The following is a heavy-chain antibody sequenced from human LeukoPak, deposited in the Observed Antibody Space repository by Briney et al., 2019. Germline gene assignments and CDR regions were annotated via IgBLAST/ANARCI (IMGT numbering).Heavy chain of an antibody. D-gene: IGHD5-12*01. CDR1: GYTFTSDG. CDR2: ISAYNGNT. J-gene: IGHJ4*02. Sequence: GASVKLSCKASGYTFTSDGISCVRQAPGQGLEWMGWISAYNGNTNYAQKLQGRVTMTTDTSTSTAYMELRSLRSDDTAVYYCARWGSGYDSRYYFEYWGQGTLVTASS. CDR3: ARWGSGYDSRYYFEY. V-gene: IGHV1-18*04.